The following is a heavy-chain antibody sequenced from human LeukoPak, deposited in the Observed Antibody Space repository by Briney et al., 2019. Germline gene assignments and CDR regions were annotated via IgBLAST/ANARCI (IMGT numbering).Heavy chain of an antibody. CDR1: GGTFSSYA. J-gene: IGHJ4*02. D-gene: IGHD2-2*02. CDR3: ARDCSSTSCHSAYDY. Sequence: SVKVSCKASGGTFSSYAISWVRQAPGQGLAWMGGIIPIFGTANYAQKFQGRATITADESTSTAYMELSSLRSEDTAVYYCARDCSSTSCHSAYDYWGQGTLVTVSS. CDR2: IIPIFGTA. V-gene: IGHV1-69*13.